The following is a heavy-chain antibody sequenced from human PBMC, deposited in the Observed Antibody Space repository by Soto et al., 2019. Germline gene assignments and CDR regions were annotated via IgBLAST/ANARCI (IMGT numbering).Heavy chain of an antibody. Sequence: EVQLVESGGGLVQPGGSLRLSCAASGFTLSNYWMHWARQAPGKGLVWVSRISSDGSSTNYADSVKGRFTISRDNAKNTLHLQMNSLRVEDTAVYYCVRVPYCSISSCYSYFDSWGQGTLVTVSS. CDR3: VRVPYCSISSCYSYFDS. CDR1: GFTLSNYW. J-gene: IGHJ4*02. V-gene: IGHV3-74*01. CDR2: ISSDGSST. D-gene: IGHD2-2*01.